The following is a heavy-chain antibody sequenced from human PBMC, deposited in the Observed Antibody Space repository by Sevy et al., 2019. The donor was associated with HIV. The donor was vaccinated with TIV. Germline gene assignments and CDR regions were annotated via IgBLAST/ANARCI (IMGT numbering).Heavy chain of an antibody. Sequence: ASVKVSCKASGYTFSSFGISWVRQAPGQGLEWMGWISAYNGDTKYAQKFQGRVTMTTDTSTSTANMALRSLRYDDTAVYYCARTDLTGGAVLFGNVLSTWGQGTLVTVS. V-gene: IGHV1-18*01. J-gene: IGHJ5*02. CDR2: ISAYNGDT. CDR1: GYTFSSFG. CDR3: ARTDLTGGAVLFGNVLST. D-gene: IGHD1-20*01.